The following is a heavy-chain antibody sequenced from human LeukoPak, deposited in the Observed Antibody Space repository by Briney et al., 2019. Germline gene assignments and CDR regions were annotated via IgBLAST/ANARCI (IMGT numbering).Heavy chain of an antibody. Sequence: ASVKVSCKASGYTFTGYYMHWVRQAPGQGLEWMGWINPNSGGTNYAQKFQGRATMTRDTSITTAYMELTRLRSDDTAIYYCARDITLNSDASDFWGEGTMVIVSS. CDR3: ARDITLNSDASDF. J-gene: IGHJ3*01. CDR2: INPNSGGT. CDR1: GYTFTGYY. V-gene: IGHV1-2*02. D-gene: IGHD2-8*01.